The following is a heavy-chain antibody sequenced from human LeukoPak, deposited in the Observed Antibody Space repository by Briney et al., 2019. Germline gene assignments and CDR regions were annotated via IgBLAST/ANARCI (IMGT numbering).Heavy chain of an antibody. V-gene: IGHV3-23*01. CDR3: AKDYYYDSSGYPGGAFDI. CDR1: GFTFSSYA. CDR2: ISGSGGST. Sequence: GGSLRLSCAASGFTFSSYAMSWVRQAPGKGPEWVSVISGSGGSTYYADSVKGRFTISRDNSKNTLYLQMNSLRAEDTAVYYCAKDYYYDSSGYPGGAFDIWGQGTMVTVSS. J-gene: IGHJ3*02. D-gene: IGHD3-22*01.